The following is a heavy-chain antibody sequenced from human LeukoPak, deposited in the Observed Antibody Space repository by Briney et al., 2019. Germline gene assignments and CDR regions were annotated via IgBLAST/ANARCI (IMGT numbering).Heavy chain of an antibody. CDR2: ISAYNGNT. CDR1: GYTFTSYG. Sequence: ASVTVSCKASGYTFTSYGISWVRQAPGQGLEWMGWISAYNGNTNYAQKLQGRVTMTTDTSTSTAYMELRSLRSDDTAVYYCARTEGITMIVVDFDYWGQGTLVTVSS. V-gene: IGHV1-18*01. J-gene: IGHJ4*02. CDR3: ARTEGITMIVVDFDY. D-gene: IGHD3-22*01.